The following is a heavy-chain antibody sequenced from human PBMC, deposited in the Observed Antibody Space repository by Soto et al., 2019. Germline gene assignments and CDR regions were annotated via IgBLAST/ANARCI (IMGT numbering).Heavy chain of an antibody. CDR1: GSTFSSYG. V-gene: IGHV3-30*18. CDR2: ISYDGSNK. D-gene: IGHD3-3*01. Sequence: PGGSLRLSCAASGSTFSSYGMHWVRQAPGKGLEWVAVISYDGSNKYYADSVKGRFTISRDNSKNTLYLQMNSLRAEDTAVYYCAKSPEDDQSDYWGQGTLVTVSS. CDR3: AKSPEDDQSDY. J-gene: IGHJ4*02.